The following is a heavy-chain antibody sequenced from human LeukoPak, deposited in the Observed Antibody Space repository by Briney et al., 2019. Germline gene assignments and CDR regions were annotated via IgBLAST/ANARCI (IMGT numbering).Heavy chain of an antibody. V-gene: IGHV3-15*01. J-gene: IGHJ6*03. CDR3: TAGLAVAGKYYYYYYYMDV. Sequence: GGSLRLSCAASGFTFSNAWMSWVRQAPGKGLEWVGRIKSKTDGGTIDYAAPVKGRFTISRDDSKNTLYLQMNSLKTEDTAVYYCTAGLAVAGKYYYYYYYMDVWGKGTTVTVSS. CDR1: GFTFSNAW. CDR2: IKSKTDGGTI. D-gene: IGHD6-19*01.